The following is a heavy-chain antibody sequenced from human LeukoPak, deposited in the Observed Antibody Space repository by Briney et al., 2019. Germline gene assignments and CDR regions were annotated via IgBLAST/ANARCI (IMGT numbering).Heavy chain of an antibody. CDR1: GFTFSNYA. CDR2: ISGSGGNT. CDR3: AKVVYGFWSGYFF. Sequence: GGSLRLSCAASGFTFSNYAMSWVRQAPGKGLEWVSGISGSGGNTYYADSVKGRFTISRDNSKNTLYLQMSSLRAEDTAVYYCAKVVYGFWSGYFFWGQGTLVTVSS. J-gene: IGHJ4*02. V-gene: IGHV3-23*01. D-gene: IGHD3-3*01.